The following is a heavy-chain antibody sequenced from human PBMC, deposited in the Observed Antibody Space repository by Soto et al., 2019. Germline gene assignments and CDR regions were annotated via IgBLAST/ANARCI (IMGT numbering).Heavy chain of an antibody. CDR3: AKDRYTYYDFWSGSKRYFDY. Sequence: GGSLRLSCAASGFTFSSYGTHWVRQAPGKGLEWVAVISYDGSNKYYADSVKGRFTISRDNSKNTLYLQMNSLRAEDTAVYYCAKDRYTYYDFWSGSKRYFDYWRQGTLVTVSS. J-gene: IGHJ4*02. V-gene: IGHV3-30*18. D-gene: IGHD3-3*01. CDR2: ISYDGSNK. CDR1: GFTFSSYG.